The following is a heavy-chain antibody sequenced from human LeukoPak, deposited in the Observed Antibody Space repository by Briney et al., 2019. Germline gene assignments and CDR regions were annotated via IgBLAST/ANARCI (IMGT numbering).Heavy chain of an antibody. CDR1: GGSFSGYY. J-gene: IGHJ3*02. D-gene: IGHD2-2*01. CDR3: ARDRVLSYDTSYDAFDI. Sequence: SETLSLTCAVYGGSFSGYYWSWIRQPPGKGLEWIGEINHSGSTNYNPSLKSRVTISVDTSKNQFSLKLSSVTAADTAVYYCARDRVLSYDTSYDAFDIWGQGTMVTVSS. CDR2: INHSGST. V-gene: IGHV4-34*01.